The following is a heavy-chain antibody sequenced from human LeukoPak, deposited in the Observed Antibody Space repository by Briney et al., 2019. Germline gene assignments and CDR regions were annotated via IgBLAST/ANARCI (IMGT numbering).Heavy chain of an antibody. V-gene: IGHV1-69*05. CDR1: GGTFSSYA. J-gene: IGHJ5*02. D-gene: IGHD2-2*01. CDR3: AREDIVVVPAARAGYNWFDP. CDR2: IIPIFGTA. Sequence: ASVKVSCKASGGTFSSYAISWVRQAPGQGLEWMGGIIPIFGTANYAQKFQGRVTITTDESTSTAYMELSNLRSEDTAVYYCAREDIVVVPAARAGYNWFDPWGQGTLVTVSS.